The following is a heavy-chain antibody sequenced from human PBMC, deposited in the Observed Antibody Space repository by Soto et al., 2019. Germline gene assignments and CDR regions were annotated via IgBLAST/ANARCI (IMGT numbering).Heavy chain of an antibody. CDR1: GYTFTGYY. CDR3: ARESGYTSPDAFDI. J-gene: IGHJ3*02. CDR2: INPNNGGA. V-gene: IGHV1-2*04. D-gene: IGHD6-13*01. Sequence: ASVKVSCKASGYTFTGYYIHWVRQAPGQGLEWMGWINPNNGGASSVEKFQGWVTMTRDTSISTAYMELSRLKSDDTAVYYCARESGYTSPDAFDIWGQGTMVTVPS.